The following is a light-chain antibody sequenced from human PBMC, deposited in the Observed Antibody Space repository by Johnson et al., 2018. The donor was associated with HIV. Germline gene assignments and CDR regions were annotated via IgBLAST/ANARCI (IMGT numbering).Light chain of an antibody. CDR2: ENS. CDR1: SSNIGNNY. CDR3: GTWDNSLSTGAV. V-gene: IGLV1-51*02. J-gene: IGLJ1*01. Sequence: QSVLTQSPSVSAAPGQKVTISCSGSSSNIGNNYVSWYQQLPGTAPKLLIYENSKRPSGIPDRFSGSKSGTSATLGITGLQTGDEADYYCGTWDNSLSTGAVFGTATKVTVL.